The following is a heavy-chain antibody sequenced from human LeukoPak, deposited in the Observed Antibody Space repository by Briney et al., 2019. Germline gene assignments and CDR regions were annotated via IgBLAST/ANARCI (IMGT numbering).Heavy chain of an antibody. D-gene: IGHD1-14*01. Sequence: GGSLRLSCAASGFSFSRFAMHWVREAPGKGLEWVTVISFDGSDKFYTDSVKGRFTISRENSKNTLYLQMNNLTAEDTAVYYCATVGIRTASDNWGQGTLVSVSS. CDR1: GFSFSRFA. V-gene: IGHV3-30*04. J-gene: IGHJ4*02. CDR3: ATVGIRTASDN. CDR2: ISFDGSDK.